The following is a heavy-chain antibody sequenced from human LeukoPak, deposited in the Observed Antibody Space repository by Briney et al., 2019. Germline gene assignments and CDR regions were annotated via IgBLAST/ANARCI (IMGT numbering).Heavy chain of an antibody. CDR3: EKAPKGTAVVGFDY. D-gene: IGHD2-15*01. Sequence: PGGSLRLACSPSGLTFSSYGIHCVRHARREGREWGTFISCEGRNKTYTDCVKGRFNISRQKSNHTLYLKIDTLRAEDTAVYHCEKAPKGTAVVGFDYWGEGALVTVSS. V-gene: IGHV3-30*18. J-gene: IGHJ4*02. CDR1: GLTFSSYG. CDR2: ISCEGRNK.